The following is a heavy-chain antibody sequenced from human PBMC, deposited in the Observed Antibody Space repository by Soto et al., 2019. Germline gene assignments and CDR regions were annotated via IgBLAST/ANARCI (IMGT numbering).Heavy chain of an antibody. CDR3: ARGPLNCISTSCWNWFDP. Sequence: QVQLVQSGAEVKKPGSSVKVSCKASGGTFSSYAISWVRQAPGQGLEWMGGIIPIFGTANYAQKFQGRVTITADESTNTAYMELSSLRSEDTAVYYCARGPLNCISTSCWNWFDPWGQGTLVTVSS. J-gene: IGHJ5*02. V-gene: IGHV1-69*12. CDR1: GGTFSSYA. CDR2: IIPIFGTA. D-gene: IGHD2-2*01.